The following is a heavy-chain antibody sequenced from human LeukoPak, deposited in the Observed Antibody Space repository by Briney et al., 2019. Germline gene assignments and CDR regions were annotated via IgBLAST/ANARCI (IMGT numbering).Heavy chain of an antibody. CDR1: GFTFSSYW. J-gene: IGHJ6*02. Sequence: GGSLRLSCAASGFTFSSYWMSWVRQAPGKGLEWVANIKQDGSEKYYVDSVNGRFSISRDNAKNSLYLQMNSLRAEDTAVYYCARDLKYYYGSGRAYYGMDVWGQGTTVTVSS. CDR3: ARDLKYYYGSGRAYYGMDV. D-gene: IGHD3-10*01. V-gene: IGHV3-7*01. CDR2: IKQDGSEK.